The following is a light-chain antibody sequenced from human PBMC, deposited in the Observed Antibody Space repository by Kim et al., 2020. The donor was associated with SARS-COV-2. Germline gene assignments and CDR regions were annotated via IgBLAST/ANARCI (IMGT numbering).Light chain of an antibody. J-gene: IGLJ1*01. CDR1: GLPKGY. V-gene: IGLV3-25*03. CDR3: YSADSNDTHV. Sequence: SYELTQPPSASVSPGQRVRITCSGDGLPKGYVYWYQQKPGQAPVLVLYIYTEKHPQIPVRFPASASGTTVTSSLGGGQVGDEAESYCYSADSNDTHVFGT. CDR2: IYT.